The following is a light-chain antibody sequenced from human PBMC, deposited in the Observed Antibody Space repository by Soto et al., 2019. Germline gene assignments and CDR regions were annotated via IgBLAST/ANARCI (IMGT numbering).Light chain of an antibody. Sequence: DPQLSQAPSDWSGSVGARVTLTCRASQGINRWLAWYQQKLGKAPKLLIFDASSLQSGVPSRFSGSGSGTDFTLTISSLQPEDFATYYCQQANSFPLPFGGGTKVDIK. J-gene: IGKJ4*01. V-gene: IGKV1-12*01. CDR1: QGINRW. CDR2: DAS. CDR3: QQANSFPLP.